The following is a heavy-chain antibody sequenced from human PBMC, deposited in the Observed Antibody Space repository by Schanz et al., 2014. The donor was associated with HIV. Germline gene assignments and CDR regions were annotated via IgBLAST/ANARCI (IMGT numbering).Heavy chain of an antibody. CDR2: ISGSGVST. Sequence: VQLVESGGGSVQPGGSLRLSCAASGFTFSNFAMSWVRQAPGKGLEWVSSISGSGVSTFYAGSVKGRFAISRDKSKNTLYLQMNSLRVEDTAVYYCAKMARSVAANXXFDYWGQGTLVTVSS. D-gene: IGHD6-19*01. CDR3: AKMARSVAANXXFDY. CDR1: GFTFSNFA. J-gene: IGHJ4*02. V-gene: IGHV3-23*04.